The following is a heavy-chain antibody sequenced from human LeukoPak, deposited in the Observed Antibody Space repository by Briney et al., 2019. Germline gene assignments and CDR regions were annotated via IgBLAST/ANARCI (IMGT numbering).Heavy chain of an antibody. D-gene: IGHD6-19*01. CDR3: ARDKSGSSGWYSYFDY. Sequence: EASVKVSCKASGYTFTGYYIHWVRQAPGQGLEWMGWIDPNSGGTNYAQKFRGRVTMTRDTSISTAYMELSRLRSDDTAVYYCARDKSGSSGWYSYFDYWGQGTLVTVSS. V-gene: IGHV1-2*02. CDR1: GYTFTGYY. J-gene: IGHJ4*02. CDR2: IDPNSGGT.